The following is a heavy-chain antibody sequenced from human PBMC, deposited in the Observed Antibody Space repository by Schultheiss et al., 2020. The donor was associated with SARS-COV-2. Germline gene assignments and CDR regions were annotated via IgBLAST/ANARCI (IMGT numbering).Heavy chain of an antibody. CDR1: GGSISDKDHY. J-gene: IGHJ4*02. V-gene: IGHV4-30-4*08. CDR2: IYYSGST. Sequence: SETLSLTCTVSGGSISDKDHYWDWVRQPPGKGLEWIGYIYYSGSTNYNPSLKSRVTISVDTSKNQFSLKLSSVTAADTAVYYCARLTYGDYSDYWGQGTLVTVSS. D-gene: IGHD4-17*01. CDR3: ARLTYGDYSDY.